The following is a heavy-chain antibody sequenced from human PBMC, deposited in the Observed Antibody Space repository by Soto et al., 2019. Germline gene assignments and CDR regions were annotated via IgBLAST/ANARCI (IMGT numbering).Heavy chain of an antibody. Sequence: GGSLRLSCEASGFTFSKFDMHWVRQPTGKGLEWVSTIGISGDTYYAVSVEGRFTISRDNAKNSLSLQMNSLRAGDTALYFCARGQEVGAHFSDSWGQGTQVTVSS. D-gene: IGHD2-15*01. V-gene: IGHV3-13*04. CDR2: IGISGDT. CDR1: GFTFSKFD. J-gene: IGHJ4*02. CDR3: ARGQEVGAHFSDS.